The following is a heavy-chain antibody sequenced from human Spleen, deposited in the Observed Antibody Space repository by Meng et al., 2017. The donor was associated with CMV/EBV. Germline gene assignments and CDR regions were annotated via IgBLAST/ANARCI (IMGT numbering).Heavy chain of an antibody. J-gene: IGHJ4*02. Sequence: QVQLQESGPGLVKPSXXLSLTCTVSGGSISSYYWSWIRQPAGKGLEWIGRIYTSGSTNYNPSLKSRVTMSVDTSKNQFSLKLSSVTAADTAVYYCARTTLWFGELFPDYWGQGTLVTVSS. CDR3: ARTTLWFGELFPDY. CDR1: GGSISSYY. CDR2: IYTSGST. V-gene: IGHV4-4*07. D-gene: IGHD3-10*01.